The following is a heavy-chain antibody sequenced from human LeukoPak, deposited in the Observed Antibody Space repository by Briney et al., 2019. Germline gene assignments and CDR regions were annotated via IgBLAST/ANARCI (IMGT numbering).Heavy chain of an antibody. V-gene: IGHV4-34*01. CDR1: GGSFSGYY. CDR3: ARGHENYYYGMDV. CDR2: INHSGST. Sequence: SETLSLTCAVYGGSFSGYYWSWIRQPPGKGLEWIGEINHSGSTNYNPSLKSRVTISVDTSKDQFSLKLSSVTAADTAVYYCARGHENYYYGMDVWGQGTTVTVSS. J-gene: IGHJ6*02.